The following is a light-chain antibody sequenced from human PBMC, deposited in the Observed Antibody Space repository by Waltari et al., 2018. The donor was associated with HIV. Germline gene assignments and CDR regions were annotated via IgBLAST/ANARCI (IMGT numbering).Light chain of an antibody. CDR2: EGS. Sequence: QSALTQPASVSGSPGQSITISCTGTSSDVGSYNLVSWYQQHPGKAPKLMIYEGSKWPSGVSNRFSGSKSGTTASLAISGLQAEDEADYYCCSYAGSSTSWVFGGGTKLTVL. J-gene: IGLJ3*02. CDR1: SSDVGSYNL. CDR3: CSYAGSSTSWV. V-gene: IGLV2-23*01.